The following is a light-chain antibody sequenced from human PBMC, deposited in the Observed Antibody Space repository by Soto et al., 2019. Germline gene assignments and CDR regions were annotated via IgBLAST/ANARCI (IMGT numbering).Light chain of an antibody. CDR2: GAS. CDR1: QSVSSSY. CDR3: QQYNNWPLS. J-gene: IGKJ1*01. Sequence: EIVMTQSPATLSVSPGERTTLSCRASQSVSSSYLAWYQQRPGQAPRLLIYGASNRATGIPGRFSGSGSGTDFSLTISSLQSEDFAVYYCQQYNNWPLSFGQGTKVDIK. V-gene: IGKV3D-15*01.